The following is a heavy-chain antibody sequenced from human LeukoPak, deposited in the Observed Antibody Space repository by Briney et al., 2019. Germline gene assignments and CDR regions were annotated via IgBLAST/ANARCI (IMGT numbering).Heavy chain of an antibody. CDR2: INHSGST. J-gene: IGHJ4*02. Sequence: SETLSLTCAVYGGSFSGYYWSWIRQPPGKGLEWIGEINHSGSTDYNPSLKSRVTISVDTSKNQFSLKLSSVTAADTAVYYCARHDRGPVDYWGQGTLVTVSS. D-gene: IGHD3-22*01. CDR3: ARHDRGPVDY. CDR1: GGSFSGYY. V-gene: IGHV4-34*01.